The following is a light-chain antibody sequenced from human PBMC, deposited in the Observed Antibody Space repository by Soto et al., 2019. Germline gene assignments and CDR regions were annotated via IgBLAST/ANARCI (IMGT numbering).Light chain of an antibody. CDR2: GAS. J-gene: IGKJ1*01. Sequence: IVLTQSPGTLSLSPGERATLCCRASQSVSNNYLAWYQQKPGQAPRLLIYGASNRATGIPDRFSGSGSGTDFTLTISRLEPEDFGMYYCQQYGSSWTFGQGTKVDIK. V-gene: IGKV3-20*01. CDR3: QQYGSSWT. CDR1: QSVSNNY.